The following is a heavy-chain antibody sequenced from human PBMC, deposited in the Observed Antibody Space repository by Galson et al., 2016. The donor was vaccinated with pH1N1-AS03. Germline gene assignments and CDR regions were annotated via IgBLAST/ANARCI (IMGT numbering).Heavy chain of an antibody. V-gene: IGHV4-61*09. D-gene: IGHD3-3*01. CDR2: IHPSGKT. Sequence: SWILQPAGKGLEWIGHIHPSGKTNSNPSLKSRVSMSTDTSKNQVSLRLTSVTAADTAVYFYARRFVERLVDDLSEAFDMWGQGTMVTVSS. CDR3: ARRFVERLVDDLSEAFDM. J-gene: IGHJ3*02.